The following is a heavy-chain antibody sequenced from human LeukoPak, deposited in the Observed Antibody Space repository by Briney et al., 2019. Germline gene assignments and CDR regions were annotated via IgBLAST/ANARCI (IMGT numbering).Heavy chain of an antibody. D-gene: IGHD3-22*01. CDR1: GGSISSYY. CDR3: ARSHYYDSSGYYNYFDY. J-gene: IGHJ4*02. CDR2: IYYSGST. Sequence: PSETLFLTCTVSGGSISSYYWSWIRQPPGKGLEWIGYIYYSGSTNYNPSLKSRVTISVDTSKNQFSLKLSSVTAADTAVYYCARSHYYDSSGYYNYFDYWGQGTLVTISS. V-gene: IGHV4-59*01.